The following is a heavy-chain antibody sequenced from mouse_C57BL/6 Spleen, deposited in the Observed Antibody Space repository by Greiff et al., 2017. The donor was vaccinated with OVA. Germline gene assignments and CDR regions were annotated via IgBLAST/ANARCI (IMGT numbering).Heavy chain of an antibody. CDR1: GYTFTSYW. V-gene: IGHV1-69*01. Sequence: VQLQQPGAELVMPGASVKLSCKASGYTFTSYWMHWVKQRPGQGLEWIGEIDPSDSYTNYNQKFKGKSTLTVDKSSSTAYMQLSSLTSEDSAVYYCARRPYYGSTPGFAYWGQGTLVTVSA. CDR2: IDPSDSYT. CDR3: ARRPYYGSTPGFAY. D-gene: IGHD1-1*01. J-gene: IGHJ3*01.